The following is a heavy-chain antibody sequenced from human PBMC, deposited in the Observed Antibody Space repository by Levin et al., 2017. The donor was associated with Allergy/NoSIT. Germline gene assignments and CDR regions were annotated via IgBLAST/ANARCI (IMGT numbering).Heavy chain of an antibody. V-gene: IGHV4-59*01. CDR3: ARAKQYSGYDYDYYYYYMDV. Sequence: SETLSLTCTVSGGSISSYYWSWIRQPPGKGLEWIGYIYYSGSTNYNPSLKSRVTISVDTSKNQFSLKLSSVTAADTAVYYCARAKQYSGYDYDYYYYYMDVWGKGTTVTVSS. CDR2: IYYSGST. D-gene: IGHD5-12*01. J-gene: IGHJ6*03. CDR1: GGSISSYY.